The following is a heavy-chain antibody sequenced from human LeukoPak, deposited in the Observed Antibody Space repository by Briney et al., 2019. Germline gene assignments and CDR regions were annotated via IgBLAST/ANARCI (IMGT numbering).Heavy chain of an antibody. V-gene: IGHV1-24*01. CDR3: ATWYYYGSGSTMGFDY. CDR2: FHPEDGET. CDR1: GYTLTELS. J-gene: IGHJ4*02. D-gene: IGHD3-10*01. Sequence: AASVTVSCKVSGYTLTELSMHWVRQAPGKGLEWMGGFHPEDGETIYAQKFQGRVTMTEDTSTDTAYMELSSLRSEDTAVYYCATWYYYGSGSTMGFDYWGQGTLVTVSS.